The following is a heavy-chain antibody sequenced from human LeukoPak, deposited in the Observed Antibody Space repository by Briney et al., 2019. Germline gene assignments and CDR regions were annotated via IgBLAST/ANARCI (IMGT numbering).Heavy chain of an antibody. CDR2: INPNSGDT. CDR1: GYTFTGYH. D-gene: IGHD2-2*01. CDR3: ARDYCSSTSCLFDY. J-gene: IGHJ4*02. V-gene: IGHV1-2*06. Sequence: GASVKVSCKASGYTFTGYHMHWVRQAPGQGLEWMGRINPNSGDTNYAQKFQGRVTMTRDTSISTAYMELGRLTSDDTAVYYCARDYCSSTSCLFDYWGQGTLVTVSS.